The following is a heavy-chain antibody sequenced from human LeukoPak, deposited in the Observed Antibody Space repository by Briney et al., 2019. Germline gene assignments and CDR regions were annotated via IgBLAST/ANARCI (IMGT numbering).Heavy chain of an antibody. CDR1: GGSISSYY. CDR2: IYYSGST. V-gene: IGHV4-59*01. J-gene: IGHJ6*04. CDR3: ARDLGYIVRGVTPYYYYYGMDV. D-gene: IGHD3-10*01. Sequence: SETLSLTCTVSGGSISSYYWSWIRQPPGKGLEWIGYIYYSGSTNYNPSLKSRVTISVDTSKNQFSLKLSSVTAADTAVYYWARDLGYIVRGVTPYYYYYGMDVWGKGTTVTVSS.